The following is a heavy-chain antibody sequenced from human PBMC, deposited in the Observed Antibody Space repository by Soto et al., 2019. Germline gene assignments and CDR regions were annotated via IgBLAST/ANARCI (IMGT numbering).Heavy chain of an antibody. D-gene: IGHD1-1*01. CDR2: IYYSGST. V-gene: IGHV4-30-4*01. CDR3: ARDYAISPGARRRFDY. CDR1: GGSISSGDYY. J-gene: IGHJ4*02. Sequence: LCGGSISSGDYYWSWIRQPPGKGLEWIGYIYYSGSTYYNPSLKSRVTISVDTSKNQFSLKLSSVTAADTAVYYCARDYAISPGARRRFDYWGQGTLVTVSS.